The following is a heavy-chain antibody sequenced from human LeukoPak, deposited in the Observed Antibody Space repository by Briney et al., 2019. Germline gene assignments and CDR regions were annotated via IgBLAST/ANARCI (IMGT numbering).Heavy chain of an antibody. V-gene: IGHV3-21*01. CDR3: ASPAIAGQNWFDP. Sequence: GGSLRLSCAASGFTLSSYSMNWVRQAPGKGLEWVSSISSSSSYIYYADSVKGRFTISRDNAKNSLYLQMNSLRAEDTAVYYCASPAIAGQNWFDPWGQGTLVTVSS. D-gene: IGHD6-13*01. J-gene: IGHJ5*02. CDR1: GFTLSSYS. CDR2: ISSSSSYI.